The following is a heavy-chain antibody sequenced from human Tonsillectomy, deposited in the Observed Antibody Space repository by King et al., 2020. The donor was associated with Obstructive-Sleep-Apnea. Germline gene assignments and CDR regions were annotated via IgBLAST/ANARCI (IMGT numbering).Heavy chain of an antibody. CDR3: ARRDGWGNWFDP. CDR1: GGSISMGGYY. J-gene: IGHJ5*02. V-gene: IGHV4-31*11. Sequence: VQLVESGPGLVKPSQTLSLTCAVSGGSISMGGYYCCWIRKHPGNGLEWFGYIYYSGSTYYNPSLKSRITISVDTSKNQFSLKLSSVTAADTAVYYCARRDGWGNWFDPWGQGTLVTVSS. D-gene: IGHD3-16*01. CDR2: IYYSGST.